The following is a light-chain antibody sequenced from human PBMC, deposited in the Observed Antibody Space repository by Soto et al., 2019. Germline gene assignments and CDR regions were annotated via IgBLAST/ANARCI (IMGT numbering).Light chain of an antibody. CDR1: QSVLYSSNNKNY. CDR2: WAS. J-gene: IGKJ1*01. Sequence: DIVMTQSPDSLAVSLGERATINCKSSQSVLYSSNNKNYLAWYQQKQGQPPKLLIYWASTRESGVPDRFSGSGSGTDFTLSISTLQAEDVAVYHCQQYFTSPQTFGQGTKVEIK. CDR3: QQYFTSPQT. V-gene: IGKV4-1*01.